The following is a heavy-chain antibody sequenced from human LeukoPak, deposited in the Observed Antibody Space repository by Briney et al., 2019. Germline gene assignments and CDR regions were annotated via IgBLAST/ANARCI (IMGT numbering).Heavy chain of an antibody. CDR1: GFTFSSYY. CDR3: AGDIVVVPAAIDT. J-gene: IGHJ5*02. Sequence: GGSLRLSCAASGFTFSSYYMSWVRQAPGKGLEWVSSISSSSSYIYYADSVKGRFTISRDNAKNSLYLQMNSLRAEDTAVYYCAGDIVVVPAAIDTWGQGTLVTVSS. V-gene: IGHV3-21*01. D-gene: IGHD2-2*01. CDR2: ISSSSSYI.